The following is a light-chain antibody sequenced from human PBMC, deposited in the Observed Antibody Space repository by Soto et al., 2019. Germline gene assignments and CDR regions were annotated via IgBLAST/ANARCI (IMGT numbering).Light chain of an antibody. CDR3: QQSHTNPLT. Sequence: IKMNQSPSSLSASIRDIVTITFLASQGISSYLAWYQQKPGKAPKLLIYKASTLKSGVPSRFSGGGYGTEFTLTISSLQLEDFATYYCQQSHTNPLTFGGGTKWIS. CDR2: KAS. V-gene: IGKV1-39*01. CDR1: QGISSY. J-gene: IGKJ4*01.